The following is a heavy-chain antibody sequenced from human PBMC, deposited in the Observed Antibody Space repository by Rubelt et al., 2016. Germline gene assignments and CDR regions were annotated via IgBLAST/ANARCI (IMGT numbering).Heavy chain of an antibody. D-gene: IGHD6-13*01. Sequence: QVQLVQSGSELKKPGASVKVSCKASGYTFTSYAMNWVRQAPGQGLEWMGWINTNTGNPTYAQGFTGRFVFSVDPSVSTVYLQISSLKAEDTAVYYCARVIAAAGRDGNYFDYWGQGTLVTVSS. CDR1: GYTFTSYA. V-gene: IGHV7-4-1*02. CDR2: INTNTGNP. J-gene: IGHJ4*02. CDR3: ARVIAAAGRDGNYFDY.